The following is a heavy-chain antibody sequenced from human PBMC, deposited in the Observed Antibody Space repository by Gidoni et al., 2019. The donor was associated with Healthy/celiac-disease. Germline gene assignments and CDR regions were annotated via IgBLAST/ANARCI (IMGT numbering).Heavy chain of an antibody. CDR2: ISYDGSNK. D-gene: IGHD3-22*01. CDR3: ARGVGITMIEDYFDY. V-gene: IGHV3-30*01. CDR1: GFTFSSYA. J-gene: IGHJ4*02. Sequence: QVQLVESGGGVVQPGRSLRLSCAASGFTFSSYAMHWVRQAPGKGLEWVAVISYDGSNKYYADSVKGRFTISRDNSKNTLYLQMNSLRAEDTAVYYCARGVGITMIEDYFDYWGQGTLVTVSS.